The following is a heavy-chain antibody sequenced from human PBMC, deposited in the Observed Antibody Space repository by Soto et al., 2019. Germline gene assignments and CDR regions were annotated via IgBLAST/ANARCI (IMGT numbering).Heavy chain of an antibody. J-gene: IGHJ5*02. CDR1: GGSISSGDYY. D-gene: IGHD2-2*01. CDR3: ARKYCTSASCYWFDP. CDR2: IFYSGST. Sequence: SETLSLTCTVSGGSISSGDYYWSWIRQHPGKGLEWIGYIFYSGSTYYNPSLKSRVTISVDTSTNQFSLKLSSVTAADTAVYYCARKYCTSASCYWFDPWGQGTLVTVSS. V-gene: IGHV4-31*03.